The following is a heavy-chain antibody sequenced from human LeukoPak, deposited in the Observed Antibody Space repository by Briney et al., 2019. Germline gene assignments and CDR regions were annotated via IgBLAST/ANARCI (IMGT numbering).Heavy chain of an antibody. Sequence: GGSLRLSCTASGFTFSNYGMSWVRQAPGKGLEWVAVILCDGNNKYYADSVKGRFSISRDNSKNTLYLQMNSLRDVDTAVYYCAREADCSGGSCYRGAFDIWGQGTMVTVSS. CDR2: ILCDGNNK. CDR1: GFTFSNYG. CDR3: AREADCSGGSCYRGAFDI. V-gene: IGHV3-30*03. J-gene: IGHJ3*02. D-gene: IGHD2-15*01.